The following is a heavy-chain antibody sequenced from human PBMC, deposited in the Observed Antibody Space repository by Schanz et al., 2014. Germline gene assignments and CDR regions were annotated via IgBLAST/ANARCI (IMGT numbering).Heavy chain of an antibody. J-gene: IGHJ6*02. CDR3: ARDSGPYYDKSMDV. Sequence: VQLVESGGGFVQPGGSLGLSCVVSGFTVSSDHMSWVRQAPGKGLEWVSSISSSGSYIHYADSVKGRFTISRDNAKNSLYLQMNSLRAEDTALYYCARDSGPYYDKSMDVWGQGTTVAVSS. V-gene: IGHV3-21*01. D-gene: IGHD3-9*01. CDR1: GFTVSSDH. CDR2: ISSSGSYI.